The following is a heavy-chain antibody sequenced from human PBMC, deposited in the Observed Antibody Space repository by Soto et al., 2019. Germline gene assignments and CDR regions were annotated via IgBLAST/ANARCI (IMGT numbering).Heavy chain of an antibody. CDR1: GGSISSGGYY. D-gene: IGHD3-16*01. V-gene: IGHV4-31*03. CDR2: IYYSGGT. Sequence: QVQLQESGPGLVKPSQTLSLTCTVSGGSISSGGYYWSWIRQHPGKGLEWFGYIYYSGGTYYNPSLKSRVTISVDTSKNQFSLKLSSVTAADTAVYYCARVLEAGFPFGNWFDPWGQGTLVTVSS. CDR3: ARVLEAGFPFGNWFDP. J-gene: IGHJ5*02.